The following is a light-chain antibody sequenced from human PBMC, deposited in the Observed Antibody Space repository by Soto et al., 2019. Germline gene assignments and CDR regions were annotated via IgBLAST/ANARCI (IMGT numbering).Light chain of an antibody. CDR2: GIS. CDR3: QQYTAWPLT. Sequence: EVVRTQFTANLSLSPGEGATLSCRASQSVTSNYLAWYQQKPGKAPRLLIHGISNRATGVPDRFSGSGSGTDFTLTISRLEPEDFAVYYCQQYTAWPLTFGQGTKVAIK. J-gene: IGKJ1*01. CDR1: QSVTSNY. V-gene: IGKV3-20*01.